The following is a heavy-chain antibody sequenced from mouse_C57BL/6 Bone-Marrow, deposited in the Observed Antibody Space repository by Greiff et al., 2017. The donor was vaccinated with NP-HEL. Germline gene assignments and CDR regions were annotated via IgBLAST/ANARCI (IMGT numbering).Heavy chain of an antibody. CDR1: GYTFTSYD. Sequence: QVQLQQSGPELVKPGASVKLSCKASGYTFTSYDINWVKQRPGQGREWIGWIHPRAGSTKYNEKVKGKATLTVDTSSSTAYMELHSLTSEDSAVYFCARFSMGYFYAMDYWGQGTSVTVSS. J-gene: IGHJ4*01. CDR3: ARFSMGYFYAMDY. V-gene: IGHV1-85*01. D-gene: IGHD2-10*02. CDR2: IHPRAGST.